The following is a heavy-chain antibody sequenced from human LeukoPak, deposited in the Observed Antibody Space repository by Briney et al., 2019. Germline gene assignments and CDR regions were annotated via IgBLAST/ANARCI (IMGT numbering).Heavy chain of an antibody. CDR3: ARPYYYDSRIDP. Sequence: SETLSLTCTVSGGSIGSGNYYWRWIRQPPGKGLEWIAYMYYSGSTYYNPSLKSRVTMSADTSKNQLSMKLSSVTAADTAVYYCARPYYYDSRIDPWGQGILVTVSS. J-gene: IGHJ5*02. CDR2: MYYSGST. D-gene: IGHD3-22*01. CDR1: GGSIGSGNYY. V-gene: IGHV4-30-4*01.